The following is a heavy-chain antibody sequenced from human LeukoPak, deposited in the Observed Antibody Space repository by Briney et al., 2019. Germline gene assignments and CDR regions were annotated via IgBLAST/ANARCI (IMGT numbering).Heavy chain of an antibody. CDR1: GGSISSGGYY. CDR3: ASYLGYCSSTSCYSESYYYGMDV. V-gene: IGHV4-31*03. D-gene: IGHD2-2*02. CDR2: IYYIGST. J-gene: IGHJ6*02. Sequence: PSQTLSLTCTVSGGSISSGGYYWSWIRQHPGKGLEWIGYIYYIGSTYYNPSLKSRVTISVDTSKNQFSLKLSSVTAADTAVYYCASYLGYCSSTSCYSESYYYGMDVWGQGTTVTVSS.